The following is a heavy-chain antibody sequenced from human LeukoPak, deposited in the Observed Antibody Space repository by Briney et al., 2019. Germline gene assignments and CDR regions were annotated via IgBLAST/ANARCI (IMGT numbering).Heavy chain of an antibody. CDR1: GGSISRGDYY. Sequence: SETLSLTCTVSGGSISRGDYYWTWIRQPPGKGLEWIGYIYYTGRTYHNPSFDSRVTISGDTSKNQFSLQLSSVTVADTAVYYCARGGSAAEGDWFDPWGQGTLVTVSS. CDR2: IYYTGRT. V-gene: IGHV4-30-4*01. D-gene: IGHD2-2*01. J-gene: IGHJ5*02. CDR3: ARGGSAAEGDWFDP.